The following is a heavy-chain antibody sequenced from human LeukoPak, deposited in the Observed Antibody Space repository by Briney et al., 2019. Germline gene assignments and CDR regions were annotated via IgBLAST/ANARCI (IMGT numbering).Heavy chain of an antibody. Sequence: SETLSLTCAVYGRSLSGYYWSWIRQPPGKVLEWIGEINHSGSTNYNPSLKSRVTISVDTSKNQFSLKLSSVTAADTAVYYCATVDTAMVGRYFDYWGQGTLVTVSS. CDR1: GRSLSGYY. D-gene: IGHD5-18*01. CDR3: ATVDTAMVGRYFDY. CDR2: INHSGST. V-gene: IGHV4-34*01. J-gene: IGHJ4*02.